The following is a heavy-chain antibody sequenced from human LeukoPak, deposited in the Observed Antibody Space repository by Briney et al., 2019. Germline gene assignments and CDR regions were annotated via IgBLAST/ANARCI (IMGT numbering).Heavy chain of an antibody. D-gene: IGHD6-13*01. CDR1: GYTFTGYY. V-gene: IGHV1-2*04. CDR2: INPNSGGT. J-gene: IGHJ6*02. CDR3: ARGNRIAAAGDYYYGMDV. Sequence: ASVKVSCKASGYTFTGYYVHWVRQAPGQGLEWMGWINPNSGGTNYAQKFQGWVTMTRDTSISTAYMELSRLRSDDTAAYYCARGNRIAAAGDYYYGMDVWGQGTTVTVSS.